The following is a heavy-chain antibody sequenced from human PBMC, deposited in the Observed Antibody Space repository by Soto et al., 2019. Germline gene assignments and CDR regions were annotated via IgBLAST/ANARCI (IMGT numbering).Heavy chain of an antibody. CDR3: AKDEGYYYNSSASYYEEY. CDR2: IWYDGDSK. V-gene: IGHV3-33*06. J-gene: IGHJ4*02. D-gene: IGHD3-22*01. Sequence: PGGSLRLSCAASGFSFISYGMHWVRQAPGKGLVWVAVIWYDGDSKYYADSVKGRFTISRDNSKNTLYLQMNSLRAEDTAVYYCAKDEGYYYNSSASYYEEYWGQGTPVTVSS. CDR1: GFSFISYG.